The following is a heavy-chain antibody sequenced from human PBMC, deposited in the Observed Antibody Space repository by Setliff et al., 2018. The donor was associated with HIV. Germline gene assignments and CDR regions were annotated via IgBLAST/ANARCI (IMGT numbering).Heavy chain of an antibody. CDR1: GGSISSDY. CDR2: IYYSGST. D-gene: IGHD6-13*01. Sequence: PSETLSLTCTVSGGSISSDYWSWIRQPPGKGLEWIGYIYYSGSTNYNPSLKSRVTISVATSKNQFSLKLNSVTTADTAVYYCAAASSWDPLLDYWGQGTLVTVSS. J-gene: IGHJ4*02. CDR3: AAASSWDPLLDY. V-gene: IGHV4-59*01.